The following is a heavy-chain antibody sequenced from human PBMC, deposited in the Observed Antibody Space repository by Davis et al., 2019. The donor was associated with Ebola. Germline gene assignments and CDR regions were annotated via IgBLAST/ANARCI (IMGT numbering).Heavy chain of an antibody. CDR1: GGSISSGGYY. V-gene: IGHV4-61*08. CDR2: IYYSGST. Sequence: SETLSLTCTVSGGSISSGGYYWSWIRQPPGKGLEWIGYIYYSGSTNYNPSLKSRVTISVDTSKNQFSLKLSSVTAADTAVYYCAREVPIVGATGYFDYWGQGTLVTVSS. D-gene: IGHD1-26*01. J-gene: IGHJ4*02. CDR3: AREVPIVGATGYFDY.